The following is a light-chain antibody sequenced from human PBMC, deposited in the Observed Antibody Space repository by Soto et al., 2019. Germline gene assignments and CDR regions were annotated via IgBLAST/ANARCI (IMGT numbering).Light chain of an antibody. Sequence: QSVLTQPASVSGSPGQSLTISCTGTSSDVGGYNYVSWYQQHPGKAPKLMIYDVSNRPSGVSNRFSGSKSVNTASLTISGFQAEDEADYYCSSYTSSSTPYVFGTGTKVTVL. CDR1: SSDVGGYNY. CDR3: SSYTSSSTPYV. V-gene: IGLV2-14*01. J-gene: IGLJ1*01. CDR2: DVS.